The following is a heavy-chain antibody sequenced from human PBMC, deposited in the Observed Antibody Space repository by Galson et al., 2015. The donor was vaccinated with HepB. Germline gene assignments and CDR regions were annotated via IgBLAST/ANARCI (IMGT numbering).Heavy chain of an antibody. CDR2: INHSGST. Sequence: SETLSLTCAVYGGSFSGYYWSWIRQPPGKGLEWIGEINHSGSTNYNPSLKSRVTISVDTSKNQFSLKLSSVTAADTAVYYCARGWGAYYDFWSGHPTRLFDYWGQGTLVTVSS. CDR1: GGSFSGYY. D-gene: IGHD3-3*01. V-gene: IGHV4-34*01. J-gene: IGHJ4*02. CDR3: ARGWGAYYDFWSGHPTRLFDY.